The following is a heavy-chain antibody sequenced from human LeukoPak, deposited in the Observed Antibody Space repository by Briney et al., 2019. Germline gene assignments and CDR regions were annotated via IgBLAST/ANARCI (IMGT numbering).Heavy chain of an antibody. D-gene: IGHD5-24*01. J-gene: IGHJ4*02. Sequence: GGSLRLSCAASGFAFSSYGMHWVRQAPGKGLEWVAVIWYDGSNKYYADSVKGRFTISRDNSQNTLYLQMNSLRAEDTAVYYCAREDGYPGDFDYWGQGTLVTVSS. V-gene: IGHV3-33*01. CDR3: AREDGYPGDFDY. CDR2: IWYDGSNK. CDR1: GFAFSSYG.